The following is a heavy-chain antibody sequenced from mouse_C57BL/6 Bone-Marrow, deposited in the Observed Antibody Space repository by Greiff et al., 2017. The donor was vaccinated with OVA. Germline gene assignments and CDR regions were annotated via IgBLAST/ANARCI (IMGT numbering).Heavy chain of an antibody. CDR2: ISSGGDYI. D-gene: IGHD1-1*01. CDR1: GFTFSSYA. Sequence: EVQLVESGEGLVKPGGSLKLSCAASGFTFSSYAMSWVRQTPEKRLEWVAYISSGGDYIYYADTVKGRFTISRDNARNTLYLQMSSLKSEDTAMYYCTRDPGYYYAFAYWGQGTLVTVSA. J-gene: IGHJ3*01. CDR3: TRDPGYYYAFAY. V-gene: IGHV5-9-1*02.